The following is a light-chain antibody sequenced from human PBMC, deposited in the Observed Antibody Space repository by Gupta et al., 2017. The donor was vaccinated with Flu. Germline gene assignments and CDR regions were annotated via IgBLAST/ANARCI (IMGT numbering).Light chain of an antibody. CDR2: DTS. V-gene: IGLV1-40*01. CDR1: SSNIVTTSH. CDR3: QSYDNSLSALV. J-gene: IGLJ3*02. Sequence: QSVLTQPPSVTAAPGLAVTISCCGSSSNIVTTSHVHWYQQLPGEVPKLLIYDTSSRPSGVPDRFSGSKSGTSAFLAITGLQAEDEADYYCQSYDNSLSALVFGGGTRVTVL.